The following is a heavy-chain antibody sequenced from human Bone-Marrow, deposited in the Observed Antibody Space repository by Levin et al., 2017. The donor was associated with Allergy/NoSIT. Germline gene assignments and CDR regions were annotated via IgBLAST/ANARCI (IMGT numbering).Heavy chain of an antibody. J-gene: IGHJ4*02. D-gene: IGHD6-19*01. V-gene: IGHV3-23*01. CDR1: GFTFNSYA. Sequence: GESLKISCAASGFTFNSYALSWVRQAPGKGLEWVSAISGSGSSTYYADSVKGRFTISRDNSKTTLYLQMNSLRDEDTAVYYCAKGAGWVAGAVALIWGQGTLVTVSS. CDR3: AKGAGWVAGAVALI. CDR2: ISGSGSST.